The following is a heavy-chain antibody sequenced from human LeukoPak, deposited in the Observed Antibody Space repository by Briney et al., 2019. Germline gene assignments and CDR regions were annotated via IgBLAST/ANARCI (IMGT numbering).Heavy chain of an antibody. CDR3: ATIQRDHAFDI. CDR1: GGSFSGYY. D-gene: IGHD6-25*01. V-gene: IGHV4-34*01. CDR2: INHSGST. Sequence: SETLSLTCAVYGGSFSGYYWSWIRQPPGKGLEWIGEINHSGSTNYNPSLKSRATISVDTSKNQFSLKLSSVTAADTAVYYCATIQRDHAFDIWGQGTVVTVSS. J-gene: IGHJ3*02.